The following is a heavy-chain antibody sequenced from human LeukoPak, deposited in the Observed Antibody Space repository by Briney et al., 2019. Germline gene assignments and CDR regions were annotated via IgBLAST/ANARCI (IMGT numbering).Heavy chain of an antibody. V-gene: IGHV1-2*02. D-gene: IGHD5-24*01. CDR3: ARASGYNYNFDY. J-gene: IGHJ4*02. CDR2: INPNSGGT. Sequence: ASVKVSCKASGYTFTGYYMHWVRQAPGQGLEWMGWINPNSGGTNYAQKFQGRVTMTRDTSISTAYMELSRLRSDDTAVYYCARASGYNYNFDYWCQGTLVTVSS. CDR1: GYTFTGYY.